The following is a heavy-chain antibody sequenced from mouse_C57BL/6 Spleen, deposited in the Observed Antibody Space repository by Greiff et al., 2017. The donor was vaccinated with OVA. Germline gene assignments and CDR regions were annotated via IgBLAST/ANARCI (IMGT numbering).Heavy chain of an antibody. J-gene: IGHJ2*01. CDR2: IYPGDGDT. CDR3: ARSEDTTGVGY. V-gene: IGHV1-80*01. Sequence: VKLMESGAELVKPGASVKISCKASGYAFSSYWMNWVKQRPGKGLEWIGQIYPGDGDTNYNGKFKGKATLTADKSSSTAYMQLSSLTSEDSAVYFCARSEDTTGVGYWGQGTTLTVSS. CDR1: GYAFSSYW. D-gene: IGHD1-1*01.